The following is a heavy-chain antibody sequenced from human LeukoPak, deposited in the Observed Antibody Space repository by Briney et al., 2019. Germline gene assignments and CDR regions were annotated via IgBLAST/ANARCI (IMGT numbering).Heavy chain of an antibody. Sequence: GGSLRLSCAASGSTFDDYAMHWVRQAPGKGLEWVSGISWNSGSIGYADPVKGRFTISRDNAKNTLYLQMNSLRAEDTAVYYCARGGYSSSWYRFDYWGQGTLVTVSS. CDR1: GSTFDDYA. CDR2: ISWNSGSI. D-gene: IGHD6-13*01. CDR3: ARGGYSSSWYRFDY. J-gene: IGHJ4*02. V-gene: IGHV3-9*01.